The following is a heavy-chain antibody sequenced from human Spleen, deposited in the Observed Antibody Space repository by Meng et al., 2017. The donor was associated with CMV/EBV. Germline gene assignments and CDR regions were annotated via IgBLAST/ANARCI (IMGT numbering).Heavy chain of an antibody. V-gene: IGHV4-31*03. CDR1: GGSISGGGYY. CDR3: ARGSPYNWNSGSHLSVFQF. Sequence: SETLSLTSTVSGGSISGGGYYWSWIRQHPGKGLEWIGYIYYSGTTYYNPSLKSRVTISLDTSKNQFSLKLSSVTAADTAVYFCARGSPYNWNSGSHLSVFQFWGQGTLVPSPQ. CDR2: IYYSGTT. J-gene: IGHJ4*02. D-gene: IGHD1-7*01.